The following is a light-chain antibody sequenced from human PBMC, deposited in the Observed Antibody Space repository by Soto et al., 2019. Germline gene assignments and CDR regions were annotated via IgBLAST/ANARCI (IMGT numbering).Light chain of an antibody. CDR1: QSVSRNY. J-gene: IGKJ1*01. CDR3: QQYGSSLPWT. Sequence: EIGLTHSPGTLSLSPGGRATLSCRASQSVSRNYVAWYQQKPGQAPRLLIYGASSRASGIPDRFSGSGSGTDFTLTISRLDPEDLAVYYCQQYGSSLPWTFGQGTKVDIK. CDR2: GAS. V-gene: IGKV3-20*01.